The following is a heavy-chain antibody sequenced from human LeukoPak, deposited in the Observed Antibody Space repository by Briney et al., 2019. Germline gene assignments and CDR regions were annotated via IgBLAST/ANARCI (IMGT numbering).Heavy chain of an antibody. Sequence: GGSLRLSCAASGFSFSYYAMSWVRQAPGKGLEWVSGMSGSGATAYYADSVKGRFTISRDNSDNTVYLQMNSLSAEDTAVYYCAKDNAQWPRAFDYWGQGTLVTVSS. CDR1: GFSFSYYA. CDR2: MSGSGATA. D-gene: IGHD6-19*01. V-gene: IGHV3-23*01. CDR3: AKDNAQWPRAFDY. J-gene: IGHJ4*02.